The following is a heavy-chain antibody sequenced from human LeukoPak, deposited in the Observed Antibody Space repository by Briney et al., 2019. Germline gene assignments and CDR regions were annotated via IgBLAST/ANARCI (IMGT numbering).Heavy chain of an antibody. CDR1: GITLSNYG. J-gene: IGHJ4*02. Sequence: PGGSLRLSCAVSGITLSNYGMSWVRQAPGKGLEWVAGISGSGGSTNYADSVKGRFTISRDNPTNTLFLQMNSLRAEDTAVHFCAKRGVVIRVILVGFHREAYYFDSWGQGALVTVSS. D-gene: IGHD2-21*01. CDR3: AKRGVVIRVILVGFHREAYYFDS. V-gene: IGHV3-23*01. CDR2: ISGSGGST.